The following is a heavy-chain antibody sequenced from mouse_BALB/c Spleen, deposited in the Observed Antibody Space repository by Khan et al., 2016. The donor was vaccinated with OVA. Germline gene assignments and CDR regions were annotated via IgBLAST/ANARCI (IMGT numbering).Heavy chain of an antibody. Sequence: EVELVESGGDLVKPGGSLKLSCAVSGFTFSTYGMSWVRQTPDRRLEWVATISSGGSYTYYVDSVKGRFTISRDNAKNTLYLQMSSLKSEDTAIYYCTRRSYYYNSEGFAYWGQGTLVTVSA. CDR3: TRRSYYYNSEGFAY. D-gene: IGHD1-1*02. V-gene: IGHV5-6*01. J-gene: IGHJ3*01. CDR2: ISSGGSYT. CDR1: GFTFSTYG.